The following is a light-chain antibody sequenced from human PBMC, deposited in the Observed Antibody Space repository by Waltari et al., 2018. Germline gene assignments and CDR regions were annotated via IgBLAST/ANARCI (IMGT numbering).Light chain of an antibody. Sequence: QSALPQPASVSGSPGQSIAISCTGSSSDVGAYNYVPWYQQYPGKAPKVMIYDVINRPSGVSDRFSGSKSGNTASLTISGLQAEDEADYYCSSYTTSRTVVFGGGTKLTVL. CDR3: SSYTTSRTVV. J-gene: IGLJ3*02. CDR2: DVI. CDR1: SSDVGAYNY. V-gene: IGLV2-14*01.